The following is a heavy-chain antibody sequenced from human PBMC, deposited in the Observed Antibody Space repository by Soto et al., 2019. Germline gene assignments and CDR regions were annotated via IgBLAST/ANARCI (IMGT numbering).Heavy chain of an antibody. CDR2: ISSNSAYI. J-gene: IGHJ5*02. Sequence: EVQLVESGVGLVKPGGSLRLSSAASGFTFRSFTMNWVREAPGKGLEWVSTISSNSAYIYYTDALRGRFTISRDNAKNSLHLQMNSLRAEDTAVYYCTRDASRDSSARGWFDPWGPGTLVTVSS. CDR3: TRDASRDSSARGWFDP. CDR1: GFTFRSFT. D-gene: IGHD6-13*01. V-gene: IGHV3-21*02.